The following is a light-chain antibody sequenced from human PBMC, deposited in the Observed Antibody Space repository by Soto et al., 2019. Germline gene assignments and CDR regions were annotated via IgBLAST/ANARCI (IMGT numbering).Light chain of an antibody. Sequence: DIQMTQSPSSLSASVGDSVTITCRASQTISSYLNWYQQKPGKAPNLLIFGATTLQSGVPSRFSGSGYGTNFTLIISVLQPEDFAIYYCQQCHATPLTFGQGTKVDIK. CDR2: GAT. J-gene: IGKJ1*01. CDR3: QQCHATPLT. V-gene: IGKV1-39*01. CDR1: QTISSY.